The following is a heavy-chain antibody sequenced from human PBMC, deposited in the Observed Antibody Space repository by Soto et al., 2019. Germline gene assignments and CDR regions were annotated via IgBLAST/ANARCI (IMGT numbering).Heavy chain of an antibody. V-gene: IGHV4-4*02. CDR3: VHHGGDPYYHDF. J-gene: IGHJ4*01. Sequence: QVQLQESGPGLVNPSGTLSLTCAVSGGSLSSSHWWSWVRQPPGKALEWLGEIFYSGSTKYNPSLNSRVTISADQSKNNLSLRLSSVTAEDTAVYYCVHHGGDPYYHDFWGQGIWVTVSS. CDR1: GGSLSSSHW. CDR2: IFYSGST. D-gene: IGHD4-17*01.